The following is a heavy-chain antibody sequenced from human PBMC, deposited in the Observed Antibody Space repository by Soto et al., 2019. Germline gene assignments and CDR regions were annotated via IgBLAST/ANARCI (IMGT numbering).Heavy chain of an antibody. Sequence: QLQLQESGSGLVKPSQTLSLTCAVSGGSISSGGYSWSWIRQPPGKGLEWIGYIYHRGYTYYNPSLKSRVTISVDRSKNQCSLKLSSVTAADTAVYYCASAHYGDYGYGMDVWGQWTTVTVSS. CDR3: ASAHYGDYGYGMDV. V-gene: IGHV4-30-2*01. CDR2: IYHRGYT. CDR1: GGSISSGGYS. D-gene: IGHD4-17*01. J-gene: IGHJ6*02.